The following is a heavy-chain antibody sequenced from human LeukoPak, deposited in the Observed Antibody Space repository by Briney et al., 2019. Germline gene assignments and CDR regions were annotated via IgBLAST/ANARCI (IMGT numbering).Heavy chain of an antibody. V-gene: IGHV3-21*01. CDR1: GFTFSSYI. J-gene: IGHJ4*02. CDR3: ARDRAGTYYPEYFDY. D-gene: IGHD1-26*01. CDR2: ITSSSTYI. Sequence: PGGSLRLSCAASGFTFSSYIMSWVRQAPGKGLEWVSSITSSSTYIYYADSVKGRFTISRDNAKNSLFLQMDSLTAEDTATYYCARDRAGTYYPEYFDYWGQGTLVTVSS.